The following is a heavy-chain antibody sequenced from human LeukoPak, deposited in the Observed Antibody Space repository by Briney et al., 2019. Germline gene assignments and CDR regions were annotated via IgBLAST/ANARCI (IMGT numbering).Heavy chain of an antibody. CDR2: IYYSGIT. CDR3: AGPGSYYAGYAFDI. CDR1: GVSISTINYY. V-gene: IGHV4-39*07. D-gene: IGHD1-26*01. J-gene: IGHJ4*02. Sequence: SETLSLTCAVSGVSISTINYYWGWIRQPPGQGLEWIGNIYYSGITYYNPSLKSRATLSIDTSKKQFSLKLSSVTAADTAVYYCAGPGSYYAGYAFDIWGQGTLVTVSS.